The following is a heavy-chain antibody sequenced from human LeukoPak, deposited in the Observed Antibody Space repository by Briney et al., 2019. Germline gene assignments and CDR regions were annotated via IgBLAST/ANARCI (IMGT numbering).Heavy chain of an antibody. V-gene: IGHV4-34*01. J-gene: IGHJ4*02. D-gene: IGHD5-12*01. CDR3: ARGQRGYSGYIAY. CDR2: INHSGST. Sequence: PSETLSLTCAVYGWSFSGYYWSWLRQPPGKGLEWIGEINHSGSTNYKPSLKSRVTISVDTSKNQFSLKLSSVTAAVTSVYYCARGQRGYSGYIAYWGQGTLVTVSS. CDR1: GWSFSGYY.